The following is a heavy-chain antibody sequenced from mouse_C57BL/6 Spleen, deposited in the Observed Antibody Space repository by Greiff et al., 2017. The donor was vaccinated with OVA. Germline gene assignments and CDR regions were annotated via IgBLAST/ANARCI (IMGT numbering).Heavy chain of an antibody. D-gene: IGHD1-1*01. CDR1: GYSFTGYY. Sequence: EVQLVESGPELVKPGASVKISCKASGYSFTGYYMNWVKQSPEKSLEWIGEINPSTGGTTYNQKFKAKATLTVDKSSSTAYMQLKSLTSEDSAVYYCARGYYGTWGQGTTLTVSS. J-gene: IGHJ2*01. CDR2: INPSTGGT. CDR3: ARGYYGT. V-gene: IGHV1-42*01.